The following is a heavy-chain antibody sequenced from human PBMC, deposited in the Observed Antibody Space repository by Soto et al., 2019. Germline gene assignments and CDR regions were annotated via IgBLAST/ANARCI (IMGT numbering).Heavy chain of an antibody. CDR2: ILVAGST. V-gene: IGHV3-23*01. Sequence: GGSLRLSCAASGFPCSSYDMSWVRQAPGKGLEWVSTILVAGSTHYPDSVKGRFTISRDNSKNTVFLQMNSLTAGDTAVYYCAKATATGGGAFDICGQGTMVTVSS. J-gene: IGHJ3*02. CDR3: AKATATGGGAFDI. CDR1: GFPCSSYD. D-gene: IGHD2-8*02.